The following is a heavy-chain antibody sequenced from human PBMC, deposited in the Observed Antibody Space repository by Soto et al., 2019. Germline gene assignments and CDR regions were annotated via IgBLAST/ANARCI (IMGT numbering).Heavy chain of an antibody. CDR3: ARDGFCTSTTCRVGNWFDP. CDR1: GGSFSGYY. CDR2: INHRGST. J-gene: IGHJ5*02. D-gene: IGHD2-2*01. Sequence: PSETLSLTCVVYGGSFSGYYWSWIRQSPGKGLEWIGGINHRGSTNYNPSLASRVTISVDTSKNQFSLKLPSVTAADTAMYYCARDGFCTSTTCRVGNWFDPWGQGTLVTVSS. V-gene: IGHV4-34*01.